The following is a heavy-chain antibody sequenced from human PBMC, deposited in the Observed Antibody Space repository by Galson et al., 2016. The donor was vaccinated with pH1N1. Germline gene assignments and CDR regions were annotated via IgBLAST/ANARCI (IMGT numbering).Heavy chain of an antibody. CDR3: VRDSVYAIGNYYFDH. CDR2: ISSSSSYI. D-gene: IGHD2-8*01. V-gene: IGHV3-21*01. J-gene: IGHJ4*02. CDR1: GFTFNSYS. Sequence: LRLSCAASGFTFNSYSMNWVRQAPGKGLEWVSSISSSSSYIYYADSVKGRFTTSRDNAENSLYLQMTGLRAEDTAVYYCVRDSVYAIGNYYFDHWGQGTPVTVSS.